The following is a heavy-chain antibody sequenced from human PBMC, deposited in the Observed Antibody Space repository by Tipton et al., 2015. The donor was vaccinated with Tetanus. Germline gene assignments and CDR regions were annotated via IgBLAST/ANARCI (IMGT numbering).Heavy chain of an antibody. V-gene: IGHV3-11*01. D-gene: IGHD1-1*01. CDR3: ARDIDVPGTTLYFDY. CDR2: ISRSGTNI. J-gene: IGHJ4*02. Sequence: SLRLSCAASGFTFSDYYLSWIRQAPGKGLEWVSYISRSGTNIHYADSVKGRFTVSRDNAKNSLYLQMNGLRVEDTAVYYCARDIDVPGTTLYFDYWGQGTRVTVSS. CDR1: GFTFSDYY.